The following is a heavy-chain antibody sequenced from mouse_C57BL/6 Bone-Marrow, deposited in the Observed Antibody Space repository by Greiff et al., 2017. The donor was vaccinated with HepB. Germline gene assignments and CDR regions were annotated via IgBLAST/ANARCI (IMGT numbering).Heavy chain of an antibody. V-gene: IGHV1-69*01. J-gene: IGHJ2*01. CDR1: GYTFTSYW. Sequence: QVQLKQPGAELVMPGASVKLSCKASGYTFTSYWMHWVKQRPGQGLEWIGEIDPSDSYTNYNQKFKGKSTLTVDKSYSTAYMQLSSLTSEDSAVYYCARRNFDYWGQGTTLTVSS. CDR2: IDPSDSYT. CDR3: ARRNFDY.